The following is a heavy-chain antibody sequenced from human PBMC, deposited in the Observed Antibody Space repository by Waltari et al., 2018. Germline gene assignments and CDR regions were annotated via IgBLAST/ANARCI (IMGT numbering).Heavy chain of an antibody. Sequence: EVQLVESGGGLVQSGGSLRLSCTGSGFTFSSYWMTWVRQDPGKGLGWVANIKQDGSEKYYVDSVKGRFTISRDNAKNSLYLQMNSLRAEDTAVYYCARDPMAYSYVPWYFDYWGQGALVTVSS. CDR1: GFTFSSYW. V-gene: IGHV3-7*01. J-gene: IGHJ4*02. CDR2: IKQDGSEK. D-gene: IGHD5-18*01. CDR3: ARDPMAYSYVPWYFDY.